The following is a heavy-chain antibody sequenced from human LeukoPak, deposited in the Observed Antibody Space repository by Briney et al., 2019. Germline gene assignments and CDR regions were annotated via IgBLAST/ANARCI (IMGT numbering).Heavy chain of an antibody. CDR2: INPNSGGT. D-gene: IGHD2-15*01. Sequence: ASVKVSCKASGYTFTGYYMHWARQAPGQGLEWMGRINPNSGGTNYAQKFQGRVTMTRDTSISTAYMELSRLRSDDTAVYYCARKSMGYCCGGSCYSDAFDIWGQGTMVTVSS. CDR1: GYTFTGYY. V-gene: IGHV1-2*06. J-gene: IGHJ3*02. CDR3: ARKSMGYCCGGSCYSDAFDI.